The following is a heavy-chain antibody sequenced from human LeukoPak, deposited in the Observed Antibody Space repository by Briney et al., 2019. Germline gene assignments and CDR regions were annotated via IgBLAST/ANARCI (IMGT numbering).Heavy chain of an antibody. CDR1: GFTFSSYS. CDR3: ARAVTVVTRGGLVFDY. V-gene: IGHV3-48*02. CDR2: ISSSSNTI. D-gene: IGHD2-21*02. J-gene: IGHJ4*02. Sequence: GGSLRLSCAASGFTFSSYSMNWVRQAPGKGLEWVSYISSSSNTIYYADSVKGRFTISRDNAKDSLFLQMNSLRDEDTSVYYCARAVTVVTRGGLVFDYWGQGTLVTVSS.